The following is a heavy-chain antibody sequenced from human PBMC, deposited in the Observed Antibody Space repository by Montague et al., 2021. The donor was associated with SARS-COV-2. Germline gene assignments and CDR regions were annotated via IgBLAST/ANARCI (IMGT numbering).Heavy chain of an antibody. Sequence: SETLSLTCTVSGGSISSYYWSWIRQPPGKGLEWIGYIYYSGSTNXNPPLKSRVTISVDTSKNQFSLKLSSVTAADTAVYYCARQRRYQLPITIFGVVMADAFDIWGQGTMVTVSS. V-gene: IGHV4-59*08. CDR2: IYYSGST. CDR3: ARQRRYQLPITIFGVVMADAFDI. J-gene: IGHJ3*02. CDR1: GGSISSYY. D-gene: IGHD3-3*01.